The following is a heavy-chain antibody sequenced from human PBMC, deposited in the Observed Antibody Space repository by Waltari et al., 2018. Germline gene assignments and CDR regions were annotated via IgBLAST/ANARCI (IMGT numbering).Heavy chain of an antibody. J-gene: IGHJ3*02. D-gene: IGHD2-2*02. CDR3: ARYCSSTSCYNAFDI. CDR1: GSTSTSYD. Sequence: QVQLVQSGAEVKKPGASVKVSFKASGSTSTSYDIKWLRQATGQGLEWTGWMNPNSGNTGYAKKFQCRVTMTRNTSISTAYMELSSLRSEDTAVYYCARYCSSTSCYNAFDIWGQGTMVTVSS. CDR2: MNPNSGNT. V-gene: IGHV1-8*01.